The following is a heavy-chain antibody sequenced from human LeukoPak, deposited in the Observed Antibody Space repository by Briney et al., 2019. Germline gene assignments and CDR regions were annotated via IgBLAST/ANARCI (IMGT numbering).Heavy chain of an antibody. CDR2: IYYSGST. J-gene: IGHJ4*02. V-gene: IGHV4-59*01. CDR3: ARVSGQQQLPGLPDY. CDR1: GGSISSYY. Sequence: SETLSLTCTVSGGSISSYYWSWIRQPPGKGLEWIGYIYYSGSTNYNPSLKSRVTISVDTSKNQFSLKLSSVTAADTAVHYCARVSGQQQLPGLPDYWGQGTLVTVSS. D-gene: IGHD6-13*01.